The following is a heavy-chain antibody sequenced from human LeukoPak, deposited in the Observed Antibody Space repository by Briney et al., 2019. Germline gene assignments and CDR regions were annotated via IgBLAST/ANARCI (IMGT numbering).Heavy chain of an antibody. Sequence: PGGSLRLSCAASGFTFSSYSMNWVRQAPGKGLEWVSYISSSSSTIYYADSVKGRFTISRDNAKNSLYLQMNSLRAEDTAVYYCATGGGELLWFGELLTPNSSFDYWGQGTLVTVSS. CDR1: GFTFSSYS. CDR3: ATGGGELLWFGELLTPNSSFDY. J-gene: IGHJ4*02. D-gene: IGHD3-10*01. V-gene: IGHV3-48*04. CDR2: ISSSSSTI.